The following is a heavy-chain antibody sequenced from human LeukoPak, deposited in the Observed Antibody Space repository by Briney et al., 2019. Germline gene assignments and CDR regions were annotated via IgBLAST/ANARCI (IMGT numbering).Heavy chain of an antibody. CDR1: GFIFSSYW. CDR3: ARGQYQLL. CDR2: VNPDGNEK. D-gene: IGHD2-2*01. V-gene: IGHV3-7*04. Sequence: GGSLRLPCAASGFIFSSYWMSWVRQAPGKGLEWVAKVNPDGNEKYYVDSVRGRFTISKDNPKNSVYLQMDSLKAEDTAVYYCARGQYQLLWGKGALIIVSS. J-gene: IGHJ4*02.